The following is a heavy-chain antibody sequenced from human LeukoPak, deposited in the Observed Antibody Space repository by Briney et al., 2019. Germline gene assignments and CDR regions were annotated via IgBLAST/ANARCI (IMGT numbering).Heavy chain of an antibody. D-gene: IGHD7-27*01. CDR1: GGTFSSYA. Sequence: ASVKVSCKASGGTFSSYAISWVRQAPGQGLEWMGWMNPNSGNTGYAQKFQGRVTTTRNTSISTAYMELSSLRSEDTAVYYCARPQLGNDAFDIWGQGTMVTVSS. CDR2: MNPNSGNT. CDR3: ARPQLGNDAFDI. J-gene: IGHJ3*02. V-gene: IGHV1-8*02.